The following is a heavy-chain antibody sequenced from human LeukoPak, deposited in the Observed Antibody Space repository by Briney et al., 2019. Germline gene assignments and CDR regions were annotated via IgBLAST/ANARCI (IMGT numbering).Heavy chain of an antibody. V-gene: IGHV1-18*01. CDR2: ISAYNGDT. Sequence: ASVKVSCKASGYTFTSYGISWVRQAPGQGLEWMGWISAYNGDTNYAQKLQDRVTMTTDTSTSTAYMELRSLRSDDTAVYYCARESGSYYYYGMDVWGQGTTVTVSS. CDR1: GYTFTSYG. CDR3: ARESGSYYYYGMDV. J-gene: IGHJ6*02. D-gene: IGHD1-26*01.